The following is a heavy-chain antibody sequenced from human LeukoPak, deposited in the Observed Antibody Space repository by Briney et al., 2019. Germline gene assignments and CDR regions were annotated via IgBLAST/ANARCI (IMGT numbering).Heavy chain of an antibody. CDR1: GFTFSSYS. D-gene: IGHD3-10*02. V-gene: IGHV3-21*01. J-gene: IGHJ6*04. CDR2: ISGSSYYI. Sequence: GGSLRLSCGASGFTFSSYSINWVRQAPGKGLEWVSSISGSSYYIYYADSMQGRFTISRDNAKNSLYLQMNSLRAEDTAVYYCAELGITMIGGVWGKGTTVTISS. CDR3: AELGITMIGGV.